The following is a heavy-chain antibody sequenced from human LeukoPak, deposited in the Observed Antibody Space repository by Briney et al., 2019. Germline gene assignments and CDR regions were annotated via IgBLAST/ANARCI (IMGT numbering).Heavy chain of an antibody. V-gene: IGHV1-46*01. CDR2: IDPSGGST. CDR1: GYTFTSYY. CDR3: ARGTYYYDSSGYHTPWRAFDI. D-gene: IGHD3-22*01. J-gene: IGHJ3*02. Sequence: ASVKVSCKASGYTFTSYYMHWVRQAPGQGLEWMGMIDPSGGSTSYAQKFQGRVTMTRDMSTSTVYMELSSLRSEDTAVYYCARGTYYYDSSGYHTPWRAFDIWGQGTMVTVSS.